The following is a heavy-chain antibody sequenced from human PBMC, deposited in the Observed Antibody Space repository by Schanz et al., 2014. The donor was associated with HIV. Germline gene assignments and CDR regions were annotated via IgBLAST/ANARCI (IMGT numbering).Heavy chain of an antibody. D-gene: IGHD3-22*01. V-gene: IGHV3-23*01. J-gene: IGHJ4*02. Sequence: EVQLLESGGGLVQPGGSLRLSCAASGFTFSSYAMSWVRQAPGKGLEWVSAISGSGGSTYYADSVKGRFTISRDNSKNTLYLQMTTLRTEDTAVYYCAKPEYDSSGNSQSHFDYWGQGTLVTVSS. CDR2: ISGSGGST. CDR1: GFTFSSYA. CDR3: AKPEYDSSGNSQSHFDY.